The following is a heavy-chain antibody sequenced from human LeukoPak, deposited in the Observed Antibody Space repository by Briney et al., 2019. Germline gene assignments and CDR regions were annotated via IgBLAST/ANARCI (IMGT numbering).Heavy chain of an antibody. CDR2: IYYSGST. CDR1: GGSISSYY. CDR3: ALAPNSNWFDF. D-gene: IGHD2-8*01. J-gene: IGHJ5*01. V-gene: IGHV4-59*08. Sequence: SETLSLTCTVSGGSISSYYWSWIRQPPGKGLEWIGYIYYSGSTNYNPSLKSRVTISVDTSKNQFFLKLNSVTAADTAVYFCALAPNSNWFDFWGPGTLVTVSS.